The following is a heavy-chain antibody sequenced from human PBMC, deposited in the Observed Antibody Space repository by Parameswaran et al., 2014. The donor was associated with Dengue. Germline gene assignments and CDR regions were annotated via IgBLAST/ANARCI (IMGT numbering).Heavy chain of an antibody. D-gene: IGHD6-19*01. J-gene: IGHJ6*02. CDR2: ISSSSSTI. CDR3: ARGLYSSGWRLYYYYGMDV. V-gene: IGHV3-48*02. Sequence: VRQAPGKGLEWVSYISSSSSTIYYADSVKGRFTISRDNAKNSLYLQMNSLRDEDTAVYYCARGLYSSGWRLYYYYGMDVWGQGTTVTVSS.